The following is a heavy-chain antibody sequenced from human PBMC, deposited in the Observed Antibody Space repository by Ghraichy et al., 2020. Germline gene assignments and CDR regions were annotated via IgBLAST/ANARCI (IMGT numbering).Heavy chain of an antibody. Sequence: GGSLRLSCAASGFTFTSYAMNWVRQAPGKGLEWVSTISGSGASTYYADSVKGRFTISRDNSKNALYLQMNSLRAEDTAVYHCAKRGSGYAYSGWGQGTLVTVSS. D-gene: IGHD5-12*01. J-gene: IGHJ4*02. CDR3: AKRGSGYAYSG. CDR1: GFTFTSYA. V-gene: IGHV3-23*01. CDR2: ISGSGAST.